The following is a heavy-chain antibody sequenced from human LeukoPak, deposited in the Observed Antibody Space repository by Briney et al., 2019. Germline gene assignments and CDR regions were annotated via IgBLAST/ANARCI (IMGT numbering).Heavy chain of an antibody. V-gene: IGHV3-53*05. CDR1: GFTVSSNY. CDR3: ARGGGAYCGGDCYPNFDY. J-gene: IGHJ4*02. D-gene: IGHD2-21*02. Sequence: GGSLRLSCAASGFTVSSNYMSWVSQAPGKGLEWVSVIYSGGSTYYADSVKGRFTISRDNSEKTLYLQMNSVTAEDTAVYYCARGGGAYCGGDCYPNFDYWGQGTLVTVSS. CDR2: IYSGGST.